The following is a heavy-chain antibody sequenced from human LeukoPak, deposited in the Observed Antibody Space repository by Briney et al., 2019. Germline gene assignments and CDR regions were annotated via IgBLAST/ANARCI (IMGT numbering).Heavy chain of an antibody. J-gene: IGHJ5*02. V-gene: IGHV4-34*01. CDR3: ARGQRAARLWFDP. CDR1: GGSFSGYY. Sequence: MTSETLSLTCAVYGGSFSGYYWSWIRQPPGKGLEWIGEINHSGSTNYNPSLKSRVTISVDTSKNQFSLKLSSVTAADTAVYYCARGQRAARLWFDPWGQGTLVTVSS. CDR2: INHSGST. D-gene: IGHD6-6*01.